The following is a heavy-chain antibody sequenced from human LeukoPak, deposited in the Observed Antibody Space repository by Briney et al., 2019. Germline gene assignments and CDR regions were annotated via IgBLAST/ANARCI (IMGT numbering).Heavy chain of an antibody. CDR3: ARGLDNWNVYIFDY. CDR1: GGSFSGYY. D-gene: IGHD1-20*01. J-gene: IGHJ4*02. CDR2: INHSGST. V-gene: IGHV4-34*01. Sequence: SETLSLTCAVSGGSFSGYYWNWIRQSPGKGLEWIGEINHSGSTHYNPSLKSRVTISVDTSQKQFSLRLSSVTAADTAVYYCARGLDNWNVYIFDYWGLGTLVTVSS.